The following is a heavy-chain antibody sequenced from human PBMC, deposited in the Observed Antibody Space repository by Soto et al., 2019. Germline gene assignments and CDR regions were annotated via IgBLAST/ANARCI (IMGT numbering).Heavy chain of an antibody. CDR2: IIPIFGTA. J-gene: IGHJ6*02. CDR1: GGTFSSYA. CDR3: ARGGGATDRGGWYYGMDV. D-gene: IGHD1-26*01. V-gene: IGHV1-69*12. Sequence: QVQLVQSGAEVKKPGSSVKVSCKASGGTFSSYAISWVRQAPGQGLEWMGGIIPIFGTANYAQKFQGRVTITADESTSTAYMELGSLRSEDTAVYYCARGGGATDRGGWYYGMDVWGQGTTVTVSS.